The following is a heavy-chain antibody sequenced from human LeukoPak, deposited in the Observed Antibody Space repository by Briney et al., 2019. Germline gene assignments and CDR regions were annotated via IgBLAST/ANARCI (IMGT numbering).Heavy chain of an antibody. CDR1: GGSFSGYY. D-gene: IGHD2-2*01. Sequence: SEALSLTCAVYGGSFSGYYWSWIRQPPGKGLEWIGEINHSGSTNHNPSLKSRVAISVDTSKNEFSLKLSSVTAADTAVYYCARGRVVVVPAARYYYYYGMDVWGQGTTVTVSS. J-gene: IGHJ6*02. V-gene: IGHV4-34*01. CDR2: INHSGST. CDR3: ARGRVVVVPAARYYYYYGMDV.